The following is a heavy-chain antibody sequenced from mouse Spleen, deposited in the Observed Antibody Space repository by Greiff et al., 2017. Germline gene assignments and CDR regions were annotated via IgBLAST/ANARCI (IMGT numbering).Heavy chain of an antibody. Sequence: VQLQQSGAELVRPGASVKLSCTASGFNIKDDYMHWVKQRPEQGLEWIGWIDPENGDTEYASKFQGKATITADTSSNTAYLQLSSLTSEDTAVYYCTTGTGDYWVQGTSVTVSS. CDR3: TTGTGDY. V-gene: IGHV14-4*01. CDR1: GFNIKDDY. J-gene: IGHJ4*01. CDR2: IDPENGDT. D-gene: IGHD3-3*01.